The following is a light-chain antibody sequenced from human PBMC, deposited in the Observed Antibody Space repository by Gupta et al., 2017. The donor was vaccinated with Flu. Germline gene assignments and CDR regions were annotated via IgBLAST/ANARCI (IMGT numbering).Light chain of an antibody. CDR2: EVS. Sequence: SITISCTGTSSDIGGYTYVSWYQQHPGKAPRVIIFEVSNRPSGVSNRFSGSKSGNTASLTISGLQAEDEGDYYCSSYTSTNTLLFGGGTKLTVL. CDR3: SSYTSTNTLL. J-gene: IGLJ2*01. CDR1: SSDIGGYTY. V-gene: IGLV2-14*01.